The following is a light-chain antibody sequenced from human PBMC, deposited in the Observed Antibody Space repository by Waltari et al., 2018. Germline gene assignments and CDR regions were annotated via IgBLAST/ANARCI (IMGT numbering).Light chain of an antibody. Sequence: IVMTQSPATLSVSPGEGATLSCKARQSLSSNLAWYQQKPGQLPRLLIYGAATRATGIPARFSGSGSGTEFTLTISSLQAEDFAVYYCQERGRTFGQGTKVEIK. CDR1: QSLSSN. CDR2: GAA. CDR3: QERGRT. J-gene: IGKJ1*01. V-gene: IGKV3-15*01.